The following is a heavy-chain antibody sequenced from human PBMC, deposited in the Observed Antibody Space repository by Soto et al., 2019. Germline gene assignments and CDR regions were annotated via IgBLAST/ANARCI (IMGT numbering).Heavy chain of an antibody. V-gene: IGHV1-46*01. Sequence: ASVKVSCEASGYTFTSYYMHWVRQAPEQGLEWMGIINPSGGSTSYAQKFQGRVTMTRDTSTSTVYMELSSLRSEDTAVYYCASPGVAAAADYYYYGMDVWGQGTTVTVS. CDR1: GYTFTSYY. J-gene: IGHJ6*02. D-gene: IGHD6-13*01. CDR3: ASPGVAAAADYYYYGMDV. CDR2: INPSGGST.